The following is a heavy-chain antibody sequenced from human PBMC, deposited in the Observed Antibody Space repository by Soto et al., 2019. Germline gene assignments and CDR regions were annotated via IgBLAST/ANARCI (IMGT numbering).Heavy chain of an antibody. CDR2: IIPIFGTA. CDR3: ARDQYYYDSSGYYFDY. CDR1: GGTFSSYA. J-gene: IGHJ4*02. D-gene: IGHD3-22*01. V-gene: IGHV1-69*13. Sequence: ASVKVSCKASGGTFSSYAISWVRQAPGQGLEWMGGIIPIFGTANYAQKFQGRVTITADESTSTAYMELCSLRSEDTAVYYCARDQYYYDSSGYYFDYWGQGTLVTVSS.